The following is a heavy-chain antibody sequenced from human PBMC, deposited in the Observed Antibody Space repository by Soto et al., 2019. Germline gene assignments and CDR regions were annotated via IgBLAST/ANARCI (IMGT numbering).Heavy chain of an antibody. Sequence: EVQLVESGGGLVQPGGSLRLSCAASGFTVSTKYMSWFRQAPGKGLAWVSVIYSGGSTFYADSVRGRFTISRDNSKNTVNLQLTSLRAEDTAVYYCARDPWAADYWGQGTLVNVSS. V-gene: IGHV3-66*01. J-gene: IGHJ4*02. D-gene: IGHD3-16*01. CDR1: GFTVSTKY. CDR3: ARDPWAADY. CDR2: IYSGGST.